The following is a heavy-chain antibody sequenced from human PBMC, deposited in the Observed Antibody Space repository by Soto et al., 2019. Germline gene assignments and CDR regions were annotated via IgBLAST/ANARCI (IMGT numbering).Heavy chain of an antibody. D-gene: IGHD2-2*01. Sequence: PGGSLRLSCSGSGFSFGDYYMFWIRQTPGKGLEWVSYISSSGYAVYYSDSVKGRFTISRDNAKNSLYLQMNSLRAEDTAVYYCARDFCSSTSCLGRFDPWGQGTLVTVSS. J-gene: IGHJ5*02. V-gene: IGHV3-11*01. CDR2: ISSSGYAV. CDR3: ARDFCSSTSCLGRFDP. CDR1: GFSFGDYY.